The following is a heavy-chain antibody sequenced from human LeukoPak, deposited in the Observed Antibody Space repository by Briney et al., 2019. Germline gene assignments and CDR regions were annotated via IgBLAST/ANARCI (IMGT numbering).Heavy chain of an antibody. J-gene: IGHJ3*02. CDR3: AKDIYSSGYPDAFDI. Sequence: PGGSLRLSCAASGFTFSSYAMSWVRQTPGKGLEWVSAISGSGGSTYYADSVKGRFTISRDNSKNTLYLQMNSLRAEDTAVYYCAKDIYSSGYPDAFDIWGQGTMVTVSS. CDR2: ISGSGGST. D-gene: IGHD3-22*01. V-gene: IGHV3-23*01. CDR1: GFTFSSYA.